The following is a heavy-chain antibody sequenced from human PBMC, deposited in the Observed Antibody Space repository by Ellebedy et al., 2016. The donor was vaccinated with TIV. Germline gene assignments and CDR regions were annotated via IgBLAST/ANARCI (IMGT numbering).Heavy chain of an antibody. J-gene: IGHJ5*02. V-gene: IGHV1-18*01. D-gene: IGHD3-10*01. CDR1: GYTFTSYG. Sequence: AASVKVSCKASGYTFTSYGISWVRQAPGQGLEWMGWISAYNGNTTYAQKLQGRVTMTTDASTSTAYMELRSLRSDDTAVYYCARDASGLGWFDPWGQGTLVTVSS. CDR3: ARDASGLGWFDP. CDR2: ISAYNGNT.